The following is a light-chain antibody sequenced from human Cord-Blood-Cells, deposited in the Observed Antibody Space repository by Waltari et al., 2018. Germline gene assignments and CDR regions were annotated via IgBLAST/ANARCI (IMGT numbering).Light chain of an antibody. J-gene: IGKJ1*01. V-gene: IGKV1-39*01. Sequence: DIQMTQSPSSLSASVGDRVTITCRASQSISSYLNWYQQKPGKAPKLLIYSASSLQSGVPSRFSGSGSATDFTLTISSLQPEGFATYYCQQSYSTPWTFGQGTKVEIK. CDR1: QSISSY. CDR2: SAS. CDR3: QQSYSTPWT.